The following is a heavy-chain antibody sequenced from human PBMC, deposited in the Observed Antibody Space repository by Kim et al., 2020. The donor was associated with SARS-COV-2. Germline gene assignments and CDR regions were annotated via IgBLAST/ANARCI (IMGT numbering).Heavy chain of an antibody. Sequence: ASVKVSCKASGNTFTTYAIHWVRQAPGQRLEWMGWINAGNGNIKHSQKFKGRVTISRDTSSTTVYMELSSLTPEDTAVYYCATAGPSGNYYRMLDYWGQGTLVTV. V-gene: IGHV1-3*01. D-gene: IGHD3-10*01. CDR2: INAGNGNI. CDR1: GNTFTTYA. CDR3: ATAGPSGNYYRMLDY. J-gene: IGHJ4*02.